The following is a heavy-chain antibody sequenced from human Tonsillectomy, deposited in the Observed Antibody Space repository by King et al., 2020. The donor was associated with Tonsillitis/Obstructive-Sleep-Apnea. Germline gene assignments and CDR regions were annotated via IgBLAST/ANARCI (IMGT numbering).Heavy chain of an antibody. V-gene: IGHV3-33*01. CDR3: ARSSILVRGEEATTMDY. CDR2: IWYDGSNK. D-gene: IGHD3-10*01. Sequence: VQLVESGGGVVQPGRSLRLACAASGFTFSTYGMHWVRQAPGKGLEWVAVIWYDGSNKYYADSVKGRFTISRDNSKNTLYLQMNSLRAGDTAVYFCARSSILVRGEEATTMDYGGQGTLVTVPS. CDR1: GFTFSTYG. J-gene: IGHJ4*02.